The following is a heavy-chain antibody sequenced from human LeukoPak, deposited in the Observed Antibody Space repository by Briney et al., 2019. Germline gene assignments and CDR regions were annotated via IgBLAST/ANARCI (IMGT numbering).Heavy chain of an antibody. D-gene: IGHD4-17*01. CDR3: AREGSTVTPGAFDI. CDR2: IKQDGSEK. Sequence: GGSLRLSCAASGFTFSSYWMSWVRQAPGKGLEWVANIKQDGSEKYYVDSVKGRFTIFRDNAKNSLYLQMNSLRAEDTAVYYCAREGSTVTPGAFDIWGQGTMVTVSS. V-gene: IGHV3-7*01. J-gene: IGHJ3*02. CDR1: GFTFSSYW.